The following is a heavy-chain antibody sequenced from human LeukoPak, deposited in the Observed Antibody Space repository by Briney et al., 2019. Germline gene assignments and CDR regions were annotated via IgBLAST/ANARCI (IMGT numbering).Heavy chain of an antibody. D-gene: IGHD1-26*01. CDR3: ARVQWERNWFDP. CDR1: GYTFTSYG. CDR2: IGAYNGNT. J-gene: IGHJ5*02. Sequence: ASVKVSCKASGYTFTSYGISWVRQAPGQGLEWMGWIGAYNGNTNYAQKLQGRVTMTTDTSTSTAYMELRSLRSDDTAVYYCARVQWERNWFDPWGQGTLVTVSS. V-gene: IGHV1-18*01.